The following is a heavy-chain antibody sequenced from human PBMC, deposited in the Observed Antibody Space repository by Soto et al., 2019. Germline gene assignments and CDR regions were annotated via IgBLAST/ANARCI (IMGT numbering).Heavy chain of an antibody. CDR2: TFYTGST. J-gene: IGHJ6*03. CDR3: ARQWDSSFSYVDV. D-gene: IGHD6-6*01. CDR1: GGSISSYY. V-gene: IGHV4-59*01. Sequence: QVQLQESGPGLVKPSETLSLTCTDSGGSISSYYWSWIRQPPGKRLEWLGYTFYTGSTNYNPSLNSRVTISVDTSKNQFSLKLSSVTAADSAIYYCARQWDSSFSYVDVWRKGTTVTVSS.